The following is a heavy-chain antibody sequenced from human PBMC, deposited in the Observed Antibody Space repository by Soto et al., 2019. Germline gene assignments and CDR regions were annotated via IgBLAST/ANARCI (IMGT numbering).Heavy chain of an antibody. D-gene: IGHD3-3*01. J-gene: IGHJ6*02. V-gene: IGHV3-30*18. CDR3: AKDHGITIFGVVKDGMDV. CDR2: ISYDGSNK. CDR1: GFTFSSYG. Sequence: PGGSLRLSCAASGFTFSSYGMHWVRQAPGKGLEWVAVISYDGSNKYYADSVKGRFTISRDNSKNTLYLQMNSLRAEDTAVYYCAKDHGITIFGVVKDGMDVWGQGTTVTVSS.